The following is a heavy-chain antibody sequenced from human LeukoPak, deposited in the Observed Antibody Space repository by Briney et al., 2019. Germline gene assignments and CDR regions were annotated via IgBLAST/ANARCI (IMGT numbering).Heavy chain of an antibody. CDR3: ARSMTTEVYFDY. V-gene: IGHV1-69*13. D-gene: IGHD4-23*01. CDR2: IIPIFGTA. CDR1: GGTFSSYA. Sequence: SVNVSCKASGGTFSSYAISWVRQAPGQGLEWMGGIIPIFGTANYAQKFQGRVTITADESTSTAYMELSSLRSEDTAVYYCARSMTTEVYFDYWGQGTLVTVSS. J-gene: IGHJ4*02.